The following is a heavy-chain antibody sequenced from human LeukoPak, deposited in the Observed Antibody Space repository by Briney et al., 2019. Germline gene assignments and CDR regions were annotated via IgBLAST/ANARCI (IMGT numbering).Heavy chain of an antibody. CDR2: MNPNSGNT. Sequence: ASVKVSCKASGYTFTSYDINWVRQATGQGLKWMGWMNPNSGNTGYAQKFQGRVTMTRNTSISTAYMELSSLRSEDTAVYYCARTRTYYDILTGYYRYYYYGMDVWGQGTTVTVSS. D-gene: IGHD3-9*01. CDR1: GYTFTSYD. J-gene: IGHJ6*02. V-gene: IGHV1-8*01. CDR3: ARTRTYYDILTGYYRYYYYGMDV.